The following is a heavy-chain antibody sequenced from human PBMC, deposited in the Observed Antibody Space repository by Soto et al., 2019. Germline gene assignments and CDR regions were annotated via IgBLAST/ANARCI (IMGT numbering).Heavy chain of an antibody. J-gene: IGHJ5*02. CDR2: MYFGGSF. CDR3: ARSYYDSTGLAVDP. D-gene: IGHD3-22*01. CDR1: GASVSHGY. V-gene: IGHV4-59*02. Sequence: QMQLQASGPGLVKPSETLSLTCNVSGASVSHGYWSWIRQPPGKALEWIGFMYFGGSFNYNPSLTSRATRSVETSKNQSPRKLTSVTASDTAVYYCARSYYDSTGLAVDPWGQGTLVTVSS.